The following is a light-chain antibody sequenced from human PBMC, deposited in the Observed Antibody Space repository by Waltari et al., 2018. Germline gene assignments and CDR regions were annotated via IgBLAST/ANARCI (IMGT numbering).Light chain of an antibody. CDR3: QQYNKWPPA. CDR1: QSISSN. Sequence: EIVMTQSPATLSVSPGERATLSCRASQSISSNLAWYQQKPGQAPRPLIYGASTRATGLPARFSGSGSGTDFTLTISSLQSEDFAVYFCQQYNKWPPAFGGGTKVEIK. J-gene: IGKJ4*01. V-gene: IGKV3-15*01. CDR2: GAS.